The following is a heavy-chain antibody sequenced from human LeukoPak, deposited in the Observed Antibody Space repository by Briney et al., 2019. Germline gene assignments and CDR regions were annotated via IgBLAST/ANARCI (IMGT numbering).Heavy chain of an antibody. CDR1: GGTFSSYA. CDR2: VIPMFDVR. Sequence: ASVKVSCKASGGTFSSYALSWMRQAPGQGLEWMGRVIPMFDVRDYAQKFQGRVTITADTSTGTAYMELSRLTSDDTAMYYCARDPALEGTEDYRDFGGLESVDGFDVWGQGTMVTVFS. CDR3: ARDPALEGTEDYRDFGGLESVDGFDV. V-gene: IGHV1-69*10. D-gene: IGHD4-23*01. J-gene: IGHJ3*01.